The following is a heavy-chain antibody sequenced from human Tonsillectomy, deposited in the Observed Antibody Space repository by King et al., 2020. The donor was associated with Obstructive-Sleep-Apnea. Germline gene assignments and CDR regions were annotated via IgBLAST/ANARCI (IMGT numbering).Heavy chain of an antibody. V-gene: IGHV1-46*01. Sequence: VQLVESGAEVKKPGASVKVSCEASGYTFTSYYMHWVRQAPGQGLEWMGIFNPSGGSTNYAQKFQDRVTMTWDTSTTTVYMELSSLRSEDTAVYYCARVVYFVSGLLEYYFDSWGQGTLVTVSS. D-gene: IGHD3-10*01. CDR3: ARVVYFVSGLLEYYFDS. J-gene: IGHJ4*02. CDR2: FNPSGGST. CDR1: GYTFTSYY.